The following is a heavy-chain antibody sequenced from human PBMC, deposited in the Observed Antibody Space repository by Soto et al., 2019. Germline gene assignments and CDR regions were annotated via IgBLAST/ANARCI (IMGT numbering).Heavy chain of an antibody. Sequence: SETLSLTCTVSGGSISSYYWSWIRQPPGKGLEWIGYIYYSGSTNYNPSLKSRVTISVDTSKNQFSLKLSSVTAADTAVYYCARPRLIGGATRDYYYYGMDVWGQGTTVPVSS. J-gene: IGHJ6*02. CDR1: GGSISSYY. V-gene: IGHV4-59*08. D-gene: IGHD1-26*01. CDR2: IYYSGST. CDR3: ARPRLIGGATRDYYYYGMDV.